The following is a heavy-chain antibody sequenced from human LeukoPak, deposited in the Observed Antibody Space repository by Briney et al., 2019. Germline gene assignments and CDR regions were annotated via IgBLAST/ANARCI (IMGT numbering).Heavy chain of an antibody. D-gene: IGHD3-10*01. CDR2: ISAYNGNT. J-gene: IGHJ4*02. CDR1: GYTFTSYG. CDR3: ARDADYGSGSPSGFDY. Sequence: ASVKVSCKASGYTFTSYGISWVRQAPGQGLEWMGWISAYNGNTNYAQKLQGRVTMTTDTSTSTAYMELRSLRSDDTAVYYCARDADYGSGSPSGFDYWGQGTLVTVSS. V-gene: IGHV1-18*01.